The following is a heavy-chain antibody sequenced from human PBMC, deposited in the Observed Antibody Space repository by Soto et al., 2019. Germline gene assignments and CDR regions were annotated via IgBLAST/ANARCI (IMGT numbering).Heavy chain of an antibody. Sequence: PGESLKISCQGTGYRFSSSWIGWVRQKPGKGLEWLGNVYPSDSDVRYSPAFEGQVTISADNSINTAYLQLLNLKASDTAMYYCARHVVDIVATSPNWFDPWGQGTLVTVSS. D-gene: IGHD5-12*01. J-gene: IGHJ5*02. CDR2: VYPSDSDV. V-gene: IGHV5-51*01. CDR3: ARHVVDIVATSPNWFDP. CDR1: GYRFSSSW.